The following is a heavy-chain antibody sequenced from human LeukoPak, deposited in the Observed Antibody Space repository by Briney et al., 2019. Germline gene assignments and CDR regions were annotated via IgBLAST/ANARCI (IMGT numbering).Heavy chain of an antibody. J-gene: IGHJ4*02. V-gene: IGHV3-21*01. D-gene: IGHD3-9*01. CDR1: GFTFSSYS. CDR2: ISSSSSYI. CDR3: ASDEDYAILPGYYRPRHFDY. Sequence: GGSLRLSCAASGFTFSSYSMNWVRQAPGKGLEWVSSISSSSSYIYYADSVKGRFTISRDNAKNSLYLQMNSLRAADTAVYYCASDEDYAILPGYYRPRHFDYWLQGTLVTVS.